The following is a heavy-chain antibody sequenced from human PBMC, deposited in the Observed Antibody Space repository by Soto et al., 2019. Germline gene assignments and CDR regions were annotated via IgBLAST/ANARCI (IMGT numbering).Heavy chain of an antibody. CDR2: ISGSGDST. CDR3: AKERSSGWSFDY. J-gene: IGHJ4*02. Sequence: EVQLLESGGGLVQPGGSLRLSCAASGFTFSTYAMNWVRQAPGKGLEWVSGISGSGDSTYYADSVKGRFTVSRDNSKNTMYLQMNSRRAEDTAVFYGAKERSSGWSFDYWGQGTLVTVSS. D-gene: IGHD6-19*01. CDR1: GFTFSTYA. V-gene: IGHV3-23*01.